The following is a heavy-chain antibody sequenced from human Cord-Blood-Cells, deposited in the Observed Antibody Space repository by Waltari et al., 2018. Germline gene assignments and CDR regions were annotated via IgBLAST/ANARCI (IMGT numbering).Heavy chain of an antibody. CDR3: ARGNSGSYYWFDP. V-gene: IGHV4-34*01. CDR2: INHSGRT. Sequence: QVQLQQWGAGLLKPSETLSLTCAVYGGSFSGYYWSWIRQPPGKGLEWIGEINHSGRTNYNPSLKSRVTISVDTSKNQFSLKLSSVTAADTAVYYCARGNSGSYYWFDPWGQGTLVTVSS. CDR1: GGSFSGYY. D-gene: IGHD1-26*01. J-gene: IGHJ5*02.